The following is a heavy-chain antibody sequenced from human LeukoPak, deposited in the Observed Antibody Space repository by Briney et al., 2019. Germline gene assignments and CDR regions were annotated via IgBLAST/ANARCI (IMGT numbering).Heavy chain of an antibody. D-gene: IGHD5-12*01. V-gene: IGHV1-2*02. Sequence: ASVKVSCKASGYTFTGYYIHWVRQAPGQGLEWMGWINPGNGGTHYAQKFQGRITVTSDTSITTSYMELSRLTSDDTALYYCAREYSASERWGQGSLVTVSS. CDR3: AREYSASER. CDR1: GYTFTGYY. J-gene: IGHJ4*02. CDR2: INPGNGGT.